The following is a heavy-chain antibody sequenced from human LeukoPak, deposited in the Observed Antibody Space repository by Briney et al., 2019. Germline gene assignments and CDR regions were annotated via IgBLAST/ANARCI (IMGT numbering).Heavy chain of an antibody. D-gene: IGHD1-1*01. Sequence: GASVKVSCKASGYTFTSYAMHWVRQAPGQRLEWMGWINAGNGNTKYSQKFQGRVTITRDTSASTAYMELSSLRSEDTAVYYCARELETGTWALDGPDYWGQGTLVTVSS. CDR2: INAGNGNT. J-gene: IGHJ4*02. V-gene: IGHV1-3*01. CDR3: ARELETGTWALDGPDY. CDR1: GYTFTSYA.